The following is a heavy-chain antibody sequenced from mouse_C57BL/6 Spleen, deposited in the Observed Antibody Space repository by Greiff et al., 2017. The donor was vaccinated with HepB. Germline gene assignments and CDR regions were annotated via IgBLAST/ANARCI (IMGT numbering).Heavy chain of an antibody. CDR1: GYTFTSYW. CDR3: APYDYDWYAMDY. V-gene: IGHV1-64*01. CDR2: IHPNSGST. Sequence: QVQLQQSGAELVKPGASVKLSCKASGYTFTSYWMHWVKQRPGQGLEWIGMIHPNSGSTNYNEKFKSKATLTVDKSSSTAYMQLSSLTSEDSAVYYCAPYDYDWYAMDYWGQGTSVTVSS. D-gene: IGHD2-4*01. J-gene: IGHJ4*01.